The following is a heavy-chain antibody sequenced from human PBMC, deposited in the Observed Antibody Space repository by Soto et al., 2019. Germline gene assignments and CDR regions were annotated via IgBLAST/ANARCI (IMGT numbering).Heavy chain of an antibody. D-gene: IGHD2-21*02. CDR2: ISYNGRT. Sequence: SETLSLTCNVSACSITGYSYYWTWIRQPPGKGLEWLGYISYNGRTNYNPSLKSRVTISVDTSRKQFFLRLTSVTAADTAIYYCARDPCGSDCYSGIDYWGQGSLVTVSS. J-gene: IGHJ4*02. CDR1: ACSITGYSYY. CDR3: ARDPCGSDCYSGIDY. V-gene: IGHV4-61*01.